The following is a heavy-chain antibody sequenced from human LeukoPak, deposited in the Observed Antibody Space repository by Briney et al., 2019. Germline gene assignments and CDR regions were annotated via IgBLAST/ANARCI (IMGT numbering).Heavy chain of an antibody. V-gene: IGHV1-18*01. CDR1: GYTFTSYG. CDR2: ISAYNGNT. Sequence: GASVKVSCKASGYTFTSYGISWVRQAPGQGLEWMGWISAYNGNTNYAQKLQGRVTMTTDTSTSTAYMELRSLRSDDTAVYYCARINWNYYYYYYMDVWGKGTTVTISS. D-gene: IGHD1-1*01. CDR3: ARINWNYYYYYYMDV. J-gene: IGHJ6*03.